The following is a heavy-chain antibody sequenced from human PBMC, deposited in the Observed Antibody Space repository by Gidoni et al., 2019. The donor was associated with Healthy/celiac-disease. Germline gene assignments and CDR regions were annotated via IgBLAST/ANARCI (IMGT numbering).Heavy chain of an antibody. J-gene: IGHJ2*01. CDR3: AKDAGDGYNPGYFDL. Sequence: EVQLVESGGGLVQHGRSLRLSCAASGLPFDDYAMHWVRQAPGKGLGWVSGISWNSGSIGYADSVKGRFTISRDNAKNSLYLQMNSLRAEDTALYYCAKDAGDGYNPGYFDLWGRGTLVTVSS. V-gene: IGHV3-9*01. CDR1: GLPFDDYA. CDR2: ISWNSGSI. D-gene: IGHD5-12*01.